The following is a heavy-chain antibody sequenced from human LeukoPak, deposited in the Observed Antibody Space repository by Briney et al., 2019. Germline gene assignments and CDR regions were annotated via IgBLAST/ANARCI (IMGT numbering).Heavy chain of an antibody. Sequence: SVTLSLTCTVSGASISSYYWSGIRQPPGKGLEGIGYISYSGSTNYNPSLKSRVTISADTSKNQVSLTLSSVTAADTAVYYCARHPELYFFDYWGQGTLVTVSS. CDR2: ISYSGST. V-gene: IGHV4-59*08. CDR1: GASISSYY. D-gene: IGHD3-10*01. J-gene: IGHJ4*02. CDR3: ARHPELYFFDY.